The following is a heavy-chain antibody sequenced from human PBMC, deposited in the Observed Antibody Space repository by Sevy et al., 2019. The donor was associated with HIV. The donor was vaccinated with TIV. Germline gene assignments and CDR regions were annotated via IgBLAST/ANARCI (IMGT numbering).Heavy chain of an antibody. J-gene: IGHJ4*02. D-gene: IGHD3-22*01. Sequence: GGSLRLSCAASGFTFSDYYMSWIRQAPVKGLEWVSYISSSGSTIYYADSVKGRFTISRDNAKNSLYLQMNSLRAEDTAVYYCARYDSSGLYYFDDWGQGTLVTVSS. CDR1: GFTFSDYY. V-gene: IGHV3-11*01. CDR3: ARYDSSGLYYFDD. CDR2: ISSSGSTI.